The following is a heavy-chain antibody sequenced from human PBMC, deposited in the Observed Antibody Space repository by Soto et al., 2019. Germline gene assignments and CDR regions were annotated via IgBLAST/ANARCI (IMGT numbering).Heavy chain of an antibody. CDR2: IIPIFGTA. V-gene: IGHV1-69*01. CDR3: ARDQPPCGGDCYSGLVDYYYGMDV. D-gene: IGHD2-21*02. Sequence: QVQLVQSGAEVKKPGSSVKVSCKASGGTFSSYAISWVRQAPGQGLEWMGGIIPIFGTANYAQKFQGRVTITADESTSTAYMELSSLRSEDTAVYYCARDQPPCGGDCYSGLVDYYYGMDVWGQGTTVTVSS. CDR1: GGTFSSYA. J-gene: IGHJ6*02.